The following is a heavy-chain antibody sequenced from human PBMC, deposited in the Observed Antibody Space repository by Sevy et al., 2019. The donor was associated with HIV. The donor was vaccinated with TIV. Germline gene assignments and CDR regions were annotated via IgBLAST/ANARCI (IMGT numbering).Heavy chain of an antibody. CDR3: ARSPPVVVVPGAPSWFDP. CDR2: INESGIT. D-gene: IGHD2-2*01. Sequence: SETLSLTCAVHDGSFSGYYWNWIRQLPGKGLEWIGEINESGITYYNPSLKSRVTISVDTSKKQFSLSLNSVTAVDSAVYFCARSPPVVVVPGAPSWFDPWGHGTLVTVSS. V-gene: IGHV4-34*01. J-gene: IGHJ5*02. CDR1: DGSFSGYY.